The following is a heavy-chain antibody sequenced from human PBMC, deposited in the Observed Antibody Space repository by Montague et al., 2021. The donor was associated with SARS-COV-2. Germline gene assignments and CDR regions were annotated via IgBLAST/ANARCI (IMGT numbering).Heavy chain of an antibody. CDR2: INHSGSA. V-gene: IGHV4-39*07. CDR1: GGSISSSSYY. Sequence: SETLSLTCTVSGGSISSSSYYWGWTRQPPGKGLEWIGEINHSGSAKYNPSLKRRVTISVDTSKNQFSLKLNSVTAADTAVYYCARLGEGVVPAPILGVGPYYSYFYMDVWGKGATVTVSS. D-gene: IGHD2-2*02. J-gene: IGHJ6*03. CDR3: ARLGEGVVPAPILGVGPYYSYFYMDV.